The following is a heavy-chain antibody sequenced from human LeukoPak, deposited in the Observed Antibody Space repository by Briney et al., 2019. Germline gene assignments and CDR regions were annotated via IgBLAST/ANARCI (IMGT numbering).Heavy chain of an antibody. J-gene: IGHJ4*02. D-gene: IGHD6-13*01. V-gene: IGHV3-30*04. CDR3: APSPRTAAAGTRLDY. CDR2: ISYDGSNK. Sequence: PGGSLRLSCAASGFTFSSYAMHWVRQAPGKGLEWVAVISYDGSNKYYADSVKGRFTISRDNSKNTLYLQMNSLRAEDTAVYYCAPSPRTAAAGTRLDYWGQGTLVTVSS. CDR1: GFTFSSYA.